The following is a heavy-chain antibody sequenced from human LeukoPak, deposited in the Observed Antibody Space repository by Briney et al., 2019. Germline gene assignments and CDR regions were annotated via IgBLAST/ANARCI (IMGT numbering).Heavy chain of an antibody. CDR1: GYTFTGYY. J-gene: IGHJ3*02. CDR2: INPNSGGT. Sequence: ASVKVSCKASGYTFTGYYMHWVRQAPGQGLEWMGWINPNSGGTNYAQKFQGRVTMTRDTSISTAYMELSRPRSDDTAVYYCARDDSSGYYYILYGAFDIWGQGTMVTVSS. CDR3: ARDDSSGYYYILYGAFDI. V-gene: IGHV1-2*02. D-gene: IGHD3-22*01.